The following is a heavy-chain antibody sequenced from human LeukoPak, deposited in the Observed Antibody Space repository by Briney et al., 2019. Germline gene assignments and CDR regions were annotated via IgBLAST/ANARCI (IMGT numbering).Heavy chain of an antibody. CDR1: GGSFSGYY. J-gene: IGHJ4*02. CDR3: ARGGLNSNYFDS. D-gene: IGHD4-11*01. CDR2: INDSGRS. Sequence: SETLSLTCAVYGGSFSGYYWSWLRRPPGKGLEWIGEINDSGRSKYIPSLKSRVTVSVDTSKNQFSLKLNSVTAADTAVYFCARGGLNSNYFDSWGRGTLVTVSS. V-gene: IGHV4-34*01.